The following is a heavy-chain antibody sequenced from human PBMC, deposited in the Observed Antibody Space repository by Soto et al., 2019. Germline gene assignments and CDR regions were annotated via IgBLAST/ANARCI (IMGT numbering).Heavy chain of an antibody. D-gene: IGHD3-3*01. Sequence: GGSLRLSCAASGFTFSSYGMHWVRQAPGKGLEWVAVISYDESNKYYADSVKGRFTISRDNSKNTLYLQMNSLRAEDTTVYYCAKDAGTTNVLRFLEWLPKGYYYGMDVWGQGTTVTVSS. J-gene: IGHJ6*02. V-gene: IGHV3-30*18. CDR3: AKDAGTTNVLRFLEWLPKGYYYGMDV. CDR2: ISYDESNK. CDR1: GFTFSSYG.